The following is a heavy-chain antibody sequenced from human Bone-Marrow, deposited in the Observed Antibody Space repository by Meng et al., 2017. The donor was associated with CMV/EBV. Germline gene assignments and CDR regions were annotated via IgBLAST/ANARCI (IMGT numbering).Heavy chain of an antibody. CDR1: GFTFTDYY. Sequence: GGPLRLSCAASGFTFTDYYMSWIRQAPGKGLEWVSYISSSGSTIYYADSVKGRFTTSRDNAMNPMYLQMNSLRVEDTAVYYRARGPLRAAASLYWGQGTLVTVSS. D-gene: IGHD6-13*01. CDR2: ISSSGSTI. CDR3: ARGPLRAAASLY. V-gene: IGHV3-11*04. J-gene: IGHJ4*02.